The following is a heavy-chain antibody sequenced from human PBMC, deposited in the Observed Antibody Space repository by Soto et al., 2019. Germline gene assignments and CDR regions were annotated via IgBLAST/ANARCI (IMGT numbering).Heavy chain of an antibody. V-gene: IGHV4-59*01. J-gene: IGHJ3*02. CDR3: ARDVDTAMADDAFDI. CDR2: IYYSGST. D-gene: IGHD5-18*01. Sequence: SETLSLTCTVSGGSISSYYWSWIRQPPGKGLEWIGYIYYSGSTNYNPSLKSRVTISVDTSKNQFSLKLSSVTAADTAVYYCARDVDTAMADDAFDIWGQGTMVTVSS. CDR1: GGSISSYY.